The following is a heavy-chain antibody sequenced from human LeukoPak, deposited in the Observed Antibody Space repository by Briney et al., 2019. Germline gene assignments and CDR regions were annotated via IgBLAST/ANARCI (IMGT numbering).Heavy chain of an antibody. CDR1: GGSISSGDYY. J-gene: IGHJ3*02. CDR2: IYYSGST. V-gene: IGHV4-30-4*01. CDR3: ARDYGDYVGAFDI. Sequence: PSETLSLTCTVSGGSISSGDYYWSWIRQPPGKGLEWIGYIYYSGSTYYNPSLKSRVTISVDTSKNQFSLKLSSVTAADTAVYYCARDYGDYVGAFDIWGQGTMVTVSS. D-gene: IGHD4-17*01.